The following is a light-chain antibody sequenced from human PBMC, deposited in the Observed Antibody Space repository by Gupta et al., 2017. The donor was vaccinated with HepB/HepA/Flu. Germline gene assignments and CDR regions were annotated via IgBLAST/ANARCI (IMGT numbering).Light chain of an antibody. CDR1: QSLVHGDGNTY. Sequence: DVVLTQSPLSLPVSLGQPASISCRSSQSLVHGDGNTYLNWFQQRPGQSPRRLIYKVSNRDSGVPDRFSGSGSGTDFTLRISRVEAEDVGVYYCMQGTQWPYTFGQETKLEIK. J-gene: IGKJ2*01. V-gene: IGKV2-30*02. CDR3: MQGTQWPYT. CDR2: KVS.